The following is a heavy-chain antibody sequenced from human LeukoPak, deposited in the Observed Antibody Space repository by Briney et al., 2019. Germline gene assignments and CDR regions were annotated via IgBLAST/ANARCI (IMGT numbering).Heavy chain of an antibody. Sequence: GGSLRLSCTASGFTFGDYAMSWVRQAPGKGLEWVGFIRSKAYGGTTEYAASVKGRFTISRDDSKSIAYLQMNSLKTEDTAVYYCTRGERLRWYRTFDYWGQGTLVTVSS. J-gene: IGHJ4*02. CDR1: GFTFGDYA. V-gene: IGHV3-49*04. D-gene: IGHD4-23*01. CDR2: IRSKAYGGTT. CDR3: TRGERLRWYRTFDY.